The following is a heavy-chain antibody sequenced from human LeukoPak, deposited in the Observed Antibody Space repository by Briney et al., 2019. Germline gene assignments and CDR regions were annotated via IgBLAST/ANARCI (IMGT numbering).Heavy chain of an antibody. V-gene: IGHV1-69*13. CDR3: ARDRGYGGYRDFDY. Sequence: ASVKVSCKASGGTFSSYAISWVRQAPGQGLEWMGGIIPIFGTANYAQKFQGRVTITADESTSTAYMELSSLRSEDTAVYYCARDRGYGGYRDFDYWGQGTLVTVSS. D-gene: IGHD5-12*01. CDR2: IIPIFGTA. CDR1: GGTFSSYA. J-gene: IGHJ4*02.